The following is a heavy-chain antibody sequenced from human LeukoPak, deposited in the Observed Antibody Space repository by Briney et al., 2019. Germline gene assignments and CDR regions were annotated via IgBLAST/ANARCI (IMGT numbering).Heavy chain of an antibody. CDR1: GASISSTSYY. Sequence: SDTLSLTCTVSGASISSTSYYWGWIRQPPGKGLEWIGSTYYRGTTYYNPSLKSRVTISVDTSKNQFSLKLSSVTAADTAVYYCARGLKSGSSGYYVPSYYFDYWGQGTLVTVSS. D-gene: IGHD3-22*01. J-gene: IGHJ4*02. CDR3: ARGLKSGSSGYYVPSYYFDY. V-gene: IGHV4-39*07. CDR2: TYYRGTT.